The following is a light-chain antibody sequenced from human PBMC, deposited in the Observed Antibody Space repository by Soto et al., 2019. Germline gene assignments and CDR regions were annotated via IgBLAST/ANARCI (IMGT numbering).Light chain of an antibody. V-gene: IGKV3-11*01. CDR1: QSFRGL. CDR2: DAY. J-gene: IGKJ5*01. CDR3: QQRHMWPIT. Sequence: EVVLTHSPVTLSLSPGERATLSCRASQSFRGLLAWYQQKPGQAPRLLIYDAYNRATGIPPRFSGSGSGTDFTLTISSREPEDSAVYYCQQRHMWPITFGQGTRLEIK.